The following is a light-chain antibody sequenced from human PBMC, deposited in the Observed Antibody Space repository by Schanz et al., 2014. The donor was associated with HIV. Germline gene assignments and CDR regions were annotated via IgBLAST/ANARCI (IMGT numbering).Light chain of an antibody. V-gene: IGKV1-27*01. Sequence: DIQMTQSPSSLSAFGGDRVTITCRASQGLSNYLVWYLQKPEKVPNFLIYAASTLQSGVPSRFSGSGSGTDFTLPISSLQPEDFGTYYCQQSDYFPLTFGGGTKVEIK. J-gene: IGKJ4*01. CDR3: QQSDYFPLT. CDR1: QGLSNY. CDR2: AAS.